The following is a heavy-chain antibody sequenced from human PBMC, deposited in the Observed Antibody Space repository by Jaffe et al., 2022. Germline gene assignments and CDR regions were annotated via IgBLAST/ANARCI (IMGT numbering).Heavy chain of an antibody. D-gene: IGHD6-13*01. V-gene: IGHV4-59*01. Sequence: QVQLQESGPGLVKPSETLSLTCTVSGGSISSYYWSWIRQPPGKGLEWIGYIYYSGSTNYNPSLKSRVTISVDTSKNQFSLKLSSVTAADTAVYYCARLAAAAGTRWFDPWGQGTLVTVSS. CDR1: GGSISSYY. CDR2: IYYSGST. J-gene: IGHJ5*02. CDR3: ARLAAAAGTRWFDP.